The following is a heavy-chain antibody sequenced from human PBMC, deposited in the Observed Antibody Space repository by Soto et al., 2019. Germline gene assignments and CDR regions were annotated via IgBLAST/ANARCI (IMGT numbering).Heavy chain of an antibody. J-gene: IGHJ5*02. D-gene: IGHD3-3*01. CDR2: IYHSGST. V-gene: IGHV4-4*02. CDR1: GGSISSSNW. CDR3: ARGIRFLEWLPKANWFDP. Sequence: PSETLSLTCAVSGGSISSSNWWSWVRQPPGKGLEWIGEIYHSGSTNYNPSLKSRVTISVDKSKNQFSLKLSSVTAADTAVYYCARGIRFLEWLPKANWFDPWGQGTLVNVSS.